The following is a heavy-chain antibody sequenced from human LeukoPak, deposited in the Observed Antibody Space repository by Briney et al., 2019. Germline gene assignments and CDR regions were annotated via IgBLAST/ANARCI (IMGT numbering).Heavy chain of an antibody. D-gene: IGHD5-18*01. V-gene: IGHV3-53*01. CDR1: GFTVSSNY. CDR3: ARAPGYSFFVY. CDR2: IYSGGST. J-gene: IGHJ4*02. Sequence: GGSLRLSCAASGFTVSSNYMSWVRQAPGKGLEWVSVIYSGGSTYYADSVKGRFTISRDNSKNTLYLQMNSLRAEDTAVYYCARAPGYSFFVYWGQGTLVTVSS.